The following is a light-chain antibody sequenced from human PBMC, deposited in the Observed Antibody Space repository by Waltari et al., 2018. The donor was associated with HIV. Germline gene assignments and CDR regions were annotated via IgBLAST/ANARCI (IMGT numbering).Light chain of an antibody. CDR3: QAWDRSTASYV. V-gene: IGLV3-1*01. Sequence: SYELTQPPSVSVSPGQTASITCSGDNLGDKFVSWYQQKPGQSPVLVIYQHNKRPSGSPERFSGSKSGHTATLTIGGTQAIDDADYYCQAWDRSTASYVFGIGTKVTVL. CDR1: NLGDKF. J-gene: IGLJ1*01. CDR2: QHN.